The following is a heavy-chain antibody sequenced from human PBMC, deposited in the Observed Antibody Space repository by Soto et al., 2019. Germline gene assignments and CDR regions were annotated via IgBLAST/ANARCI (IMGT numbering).Heavy chain of an antibody. Sequence: SETLSLTCTVSGCSISSGGYYLSWIRQPPGKGLECIGYIYYSGSPDYNPSLKSRVTISVDTSKNQFSLRLSSVTAADTAVYYCARSRYSVVGPTTYTFDIWGQGTTVTVS. CDR1: GCSISSGGYY. V-gene: IGHV4-30-4*01. CDR2: IYYSGSP. D-gene: IGHD1-26*01. CDR3: ARSRYSVVGPTTYTFDI. J-gene: IGHJ3*02.